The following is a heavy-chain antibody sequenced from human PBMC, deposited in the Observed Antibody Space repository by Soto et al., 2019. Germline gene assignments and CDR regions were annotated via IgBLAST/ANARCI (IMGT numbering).Heavy chain of an antibody. J-gene: IGHJ4*02. V-gene: IGHV1-18*01. Sequence: QVQLVQSGAEVKKPGASVKVSCKASGYTFTSYGISWVRQAPGQGLEWMGWISAYNGNTNYAQKLQGSVTMTTDTSTITADMQMSGLRSDDTGVYFYAREDPPSLNWRQGTLVTVSS. CDR3: AREDPPSLN. CDR2: ISAYNGNT. CDR1: GYTFTSYG. D-gene: IGHD2-2*01.